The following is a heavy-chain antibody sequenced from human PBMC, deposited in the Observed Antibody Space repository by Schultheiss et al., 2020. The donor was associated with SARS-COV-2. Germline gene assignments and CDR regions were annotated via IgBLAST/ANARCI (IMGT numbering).Heavy chain of an antibody. CDR1: GGSISSYY. CDR2: IYYSGST. CDR3: ARQYIIAAAGTHYYYYMDV. Sequence: SETLSLTCTVSGGSISSYYWSWIRQPPGKGLEWIGYIYYSGSTNYNPSLKSRVTISVDTSKNQFSLKLSSVTAADTAVYYCARQYIIAAAGTHYYYYMDVWGKGTTVTVSS. V-gene: IGHV4-59*01. D-gene: IGHD6-13*01. J-gene: IGHJ6*03.